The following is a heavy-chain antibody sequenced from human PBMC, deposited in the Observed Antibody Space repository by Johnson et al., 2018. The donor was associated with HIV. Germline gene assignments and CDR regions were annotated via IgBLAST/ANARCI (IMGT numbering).Heavy chain of an antibody. Sequence: VQLVETGGGLVQPGRSLRLSCAASGFTFDDYDLHWVRQAPGKGLEWVSVISWNSGTIGYAASVKGRFTISSDNAKNTLYLQMNILGAEDTAVYYCARGTSDQIRCWDAMEIWGQGNMVTVAS. CDR2: ISWNSGTI. V-gene: IGHV3-9*01. D-gene: IGHD4/OR15-4a*01. CDR1: GFTFDDYD. J-gene: IGHJ3*02. CDR3: ARGTSDQIRCWDAMEI.